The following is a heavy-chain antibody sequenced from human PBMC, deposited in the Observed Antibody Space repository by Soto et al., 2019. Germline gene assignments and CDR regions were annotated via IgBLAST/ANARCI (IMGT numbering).Heavy chain of an antibody. J-gene: IGHJ6*02. D-gene: IGHD1-1*01. V-gene: IGHV4-31*03. CDR1: GCPISRSGYY. CDR3: ARVPPTYGMDV. Sequence: SLSLTCSVAGCPISRSGYYWSWIRQHPGKGLEWIGYVYYSGSTYYKPSLKSRTTISVDTSKNQFSLRLSSVTVADTAVYYCARVPPTYGMDVWGQGATVTVSS. CDR2: VYYSGST.